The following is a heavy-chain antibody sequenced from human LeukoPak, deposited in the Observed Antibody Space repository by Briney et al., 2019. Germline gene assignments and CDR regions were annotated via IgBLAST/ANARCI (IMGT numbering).Heavy chain of an antibody. CDR1: GGSISSYY. Sequence: PSETLSLTCTASGGSISSYYWSWIRQPPGKGLEWIGYIYYSGSTNYNPSLKSRVTISVDTSKNQFSLKLSSVTAADTAVYYCARRGLGIAAAGPYFDYWGQGTLVTVSS. CDR2: IYYSGST. V-gene: IGHV4-59*08. J-gene: IGHJ4*02. D-gene: IGHD6-13*01. CDR3: ARRGLGIAAAGPYFDY.